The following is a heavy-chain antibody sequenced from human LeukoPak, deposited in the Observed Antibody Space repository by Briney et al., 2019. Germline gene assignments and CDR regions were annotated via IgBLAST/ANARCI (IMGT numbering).Heavy chain of an antibody. D-gene: IGHD3-9*01. CDR3: AKGPYDILTLFDY. J-gene: IGHJ4*02. Sequence: GGSLRLSCAASGFTFSSYGMSWVRQAPGKGLEWVSAISGSGGSTYYADSVKGRFTISRDNSKNTLYLQMNSLRAEDTAVYYCAKGPYDILTLFDYWGQGTLVTVSS. CDR1: GFTFSSYG. CDR2: ISGSGGST. V-gene: IGHV3-23*01.